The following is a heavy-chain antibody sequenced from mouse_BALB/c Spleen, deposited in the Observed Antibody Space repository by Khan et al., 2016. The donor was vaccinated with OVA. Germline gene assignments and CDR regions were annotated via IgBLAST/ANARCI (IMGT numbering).Heavy chain of an antibody. J-gene: IGHJ2*01. CDR1: GYTLTSYW. Sequence: QVQLQQPGAELVNPGASVNLSCKASGYTLTSYWMHWVKQRPGQGLEWIGEINPSNGRTNYNEKFKSKATLTVDKSSSTAYMQLSSPTSEDSAVYYCARLRINCDYWGKGTTRTVSS. V-gene: IGHV1S81*02. CDR2: INPSNGRT. D-gene: IGHD1-1*01. CDR3: ARLRINCDY.